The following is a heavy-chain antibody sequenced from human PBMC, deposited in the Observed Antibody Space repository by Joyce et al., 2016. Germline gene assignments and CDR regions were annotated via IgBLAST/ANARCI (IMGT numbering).Heavy chain of an antibody. CDR3: ARTSYSNYVNSFDP. V-gene: IGHV5-51*01. D-gene: IGHD4-11*01. CDR2: IYPGSTDT. CDR1: VYSFTSYW. J-gene: IGHJ5*02. Sequence: DVQLVQSGAEVHKPGESLKISCKGSVYSFTSYWVGWVRQVPGKGLEWMGIIYPGSTDTRYRPSFQGQVTSSADKSSSTAYLQWSSLKASDTAMYYCARTSYSNYVNSFDPWGQGTLVTVSS.